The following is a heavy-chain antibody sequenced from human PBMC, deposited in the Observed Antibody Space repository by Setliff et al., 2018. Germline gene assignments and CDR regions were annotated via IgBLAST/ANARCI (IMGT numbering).Heavy chain of an antibody. J-gene: IGHJ4*02. D-gene: IGHD3-3*01. V-gene: IGHV3-23*01. CDR1: GITFTSYA. CDR3: AGQGPIFGTGLIPGFDQ. Sequence: PGESLRLSCVASGITFTSYAMSWVRQAPGKGLEWVSTVSGSGDNAYYTDSVKGRFTTSRDNSKNTLSLQMSSLRAEDTAIYFCAGQGPIFGTGLIPGFDQWGQGTMVTVSS. CDR2: VSGSGDNA.